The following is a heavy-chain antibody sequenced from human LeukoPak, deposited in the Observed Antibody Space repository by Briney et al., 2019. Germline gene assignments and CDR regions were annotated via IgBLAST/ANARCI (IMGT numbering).Heavy chain of an antibody. J-gene: IGHJ6*02. CDR1: GFPFSSYA. Sequence: PGGSLRLSCSASGFPFSSYAMHWVRQAPGKGLEYVSAISSNGGSTYYADSVKGRFTISRDNSKNTLYLQMNSLRAEDTAVYYCARDIRVLLRVYYYGMDVWGQGTTVTVSS. CDR2: ISSNGGST. D-gene: IGHD2/OR15-2a*01. V-gene: IGHV3-64*04. CDR3: ARDIRVLLRVYYYGMDV.